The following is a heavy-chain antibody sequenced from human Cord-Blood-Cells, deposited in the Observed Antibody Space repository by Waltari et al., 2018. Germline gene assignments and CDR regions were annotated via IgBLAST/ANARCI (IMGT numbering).Heavy chain of an antibody. J-gene: IGHJ6*02. D-gene: IGHD7-27*01. Sequence: EVQLVESGGGLVQPGGSLRLSCAASGFTFSSYWMHWVRQAPGKGLVWVSSINSDGSSTSDADSVKGRFTISRDNAKNTLYLQMNRLRAEDTAVYYCATGSYYYGMDVWGQGTTVTVSS. CDR2: INSDGSST. V-gene: IGHV3-74*01. CDR3: ATGSYYYGMDV. CDR1: GFTFSSYW.